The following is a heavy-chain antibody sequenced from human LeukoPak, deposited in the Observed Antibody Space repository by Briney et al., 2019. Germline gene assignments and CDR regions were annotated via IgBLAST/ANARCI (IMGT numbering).Heavy chain of an antibody. J-gene: IGHJ4*02. V-gene: IGHV3-15*01. CDR2: IKSKTDGGTT. Sequence: GGSLRLSCAASGFTFSNAWMSWVRQAPGKGLEWVGRIKSKTDGGTTDYAAPVKGRFTISRDDSNNTLYLQMNSLKTEDTAVYYCTTELLWFGTPDYWGQGTLVTVSS. CDR1: GFTFSNAW. CDR3: TTELLWFGTPDY. D-gene: IGHD3-10*01.